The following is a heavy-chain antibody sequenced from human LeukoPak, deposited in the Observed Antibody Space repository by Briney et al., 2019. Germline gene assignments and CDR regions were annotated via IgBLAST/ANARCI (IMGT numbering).Heavy chain of an antibody. V-gene: IGHV1-8*02. J-gene: IGHJ4*02. D-gene: IGHD3-9*01. CDR3: ARRPSKYYDILTGYYRSEFDY. Sequence: ASVKVSCKASGYTFTSYDINWVRQATGQGLEWMGWMNPNSGNTGYAQKFQGRVTMTGNTSISTAYMELSSLRSEDTAAYYCARRPSKYYDILTGYYRSEFDYWGQGTLVTVSS. CDR1: GYTFTSYD. CDR2: MNPNSGNT.